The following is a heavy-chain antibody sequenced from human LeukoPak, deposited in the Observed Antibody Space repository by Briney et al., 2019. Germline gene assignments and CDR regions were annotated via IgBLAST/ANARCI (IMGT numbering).Heavy chain of an antibody. D-gene: IGHD6-13*01. V-gene: IGHV3-7*01. CDR3: ARDGYSSSWYVNYYYGMDV. Sequence: PGGSLRLSGAASGFTFSSYWMSWVRQAPGKGLEGVANIKQEGSEKYYVDSVKGRFTISRDNAKNSLYLQMNSLRAEDTAVYYCARDGYSSSWYVNYYYGMDVWGQGTTVTVSS. J-gene: IGHJ6*02. CDR2: IKQEGSEK. CDR1: GFTFSSYW.